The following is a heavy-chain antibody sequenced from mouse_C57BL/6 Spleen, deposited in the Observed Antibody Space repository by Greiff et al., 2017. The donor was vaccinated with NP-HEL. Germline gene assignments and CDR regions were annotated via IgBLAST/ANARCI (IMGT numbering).Heavy chain of an antibody. Sequence: EVQLQQSGPELVKPGASVKIPCKASGYTFTDYNMDWVKQSHGKSLEWIGDINPNNGGTIYNQKFKGKATLTVDKSSSTAYMELRSLTSEDTAVYDCARSGDYAGTAMDYWGQGTSVTVSS. V-gene: IGHV1-18*01. D-gene: IGHD2-4*01. CDR2: INPNNGGT. CDR3: ARSGDYAGTAMDY. CDR1: GYTFTDYN. J-gene: IGHJ4*01.